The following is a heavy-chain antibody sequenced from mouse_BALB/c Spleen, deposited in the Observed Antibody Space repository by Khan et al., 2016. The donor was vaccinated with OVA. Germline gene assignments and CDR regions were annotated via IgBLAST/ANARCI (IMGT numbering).Heavy chain of an antibody. V-gene: IGHV3-2*02. D-gene: IGHD1-2*01. CDR1: GYSITSGYG. J-gene: IGHJ2*01. Sequence: EVQLQESGPGLVKPSQSLSLTCTVTGYSITSGYGWNWIRQFPGNKLEWMGYISYSGITNYNPSLKSRISITRDTSKNQVFLQLNSVTTEDTATYYCARTARIKYWGQGTTLTVSS. CDR3: ARTARIKY. CDR2: ISYSGIT.